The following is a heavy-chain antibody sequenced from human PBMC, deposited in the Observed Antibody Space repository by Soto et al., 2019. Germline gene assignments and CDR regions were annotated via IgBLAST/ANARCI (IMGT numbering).Heavy chain of an antibody. CDR1: GGTFSSYA. J-gene: IGHJ6*02. Sequence: QVQLVQSGAEVKKPGSSVNVSCKASGGTFSSYAISWVRQAPGQGLEWMGGIIPIFGTANYAQKFQGRVTITADKSTSTAYMELSSLRSEDTAVYYCARARTIFGVVIHYYYGMDVWGQGTTVTVSS. D-gene: IGHD3-3*01. CDR3: ARARTIFGVVIHYYYGMDV. V-gene: IGHV1-69*06. CDR2: IIPIFGTA.